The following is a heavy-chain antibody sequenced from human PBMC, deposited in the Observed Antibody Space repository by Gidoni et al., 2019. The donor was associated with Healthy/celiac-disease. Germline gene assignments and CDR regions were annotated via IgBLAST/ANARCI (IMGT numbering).Heavy chain of an antibody. J-gene: IGHJ5*02. CDR3: ARKLEAVVVITDRTKRYNWFDP. CDR2: IFSNDEK. V-gene: IGHV2-26*01. CDR1: GFSLSNARMG. D-gene: IGHD3-22*01. Sequence: QVTLKESGPVLVKPTETLTLTCTVSGFSLSNARMGLSWIRQPPGKALEWLAHIFSNDEKSYSTTLKSRLTISKDTSKSQVVLTMTNMDPVDTATYYCARKLEAVVVITDRTKRYNWFDPWGQGTLVTVSS.